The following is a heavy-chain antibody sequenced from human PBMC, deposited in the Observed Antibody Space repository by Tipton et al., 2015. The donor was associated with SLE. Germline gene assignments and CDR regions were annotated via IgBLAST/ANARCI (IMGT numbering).Heavy chain of an antibody. D-gene: IGHD3-3*01. V-gene: IGHV4-59*01. CDR3: ARAVFYDDWSSYYGTPSLAYFDY. J-gene: IGHJ4*01. CDR1: GGSISSYY. Sequence: TLSLTCTVSGGSISSYYWSWIRQPPGKGLEWIGYIYYSGSTNYNPSLKSRVTISVDTSKNQFSLKLSSVTAADTAVYYCARAVFYDDWSSYYGTPSLAYFDYWGHGTLVIVSS. CDR2: IYYSGST.